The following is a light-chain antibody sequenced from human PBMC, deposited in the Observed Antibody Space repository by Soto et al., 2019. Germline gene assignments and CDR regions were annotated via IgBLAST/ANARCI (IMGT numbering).Light chain of an antibody. Sequence: DIQMTQSPSSLSASVGDRVTITCQASQDISNYLNWYQQKPGKAPKLLIYDASYLETGVPSRFSGSGSGTDFTFTISSLQPEDIATYYCQQYDNLPPFTFGPGTKVDIK. J-gene: IGKJ3*01. CDR2: DAS. CDR3: QQYDNLPPFT. CDR1: QDISNY. V-gene: IGKV1-33*01.